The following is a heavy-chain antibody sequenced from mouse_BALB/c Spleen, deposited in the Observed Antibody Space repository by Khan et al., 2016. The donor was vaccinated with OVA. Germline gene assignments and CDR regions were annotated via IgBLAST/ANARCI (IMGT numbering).Heavy chain of an antibody. D-gene: IGHD1-1*01. CDR1: GYSITSGYA. CDR2: ISYSGGT. J-gene: IGHJ2*01. V-gene: IGHV3-2*02. Sequence: EVKLLESGPGLVKPSQSLSLTYTVTGYSITSGYAWNWIRQFPGNKLEWMGYISYSGGTSYNPSLKSRISITRDTSKNQFFLQLNSVTTEDTATYYCARGNYYGYYFDYWGQGTTLTVSS. CDR3: ARGNYYGYYFDY.